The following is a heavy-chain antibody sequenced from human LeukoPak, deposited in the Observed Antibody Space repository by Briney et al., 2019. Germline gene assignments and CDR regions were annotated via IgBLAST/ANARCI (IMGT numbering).Heavy chain of an antibody. J-gene: IGHJ4*02. CDR2: INPSGGST. D-gene: IGHD1-26*01. V-gene: IGHV1-46*01. CDR3: ARDWREGEYVGATDNYYFDY. Sequence: ASVKVSCKASGYTFTSYYMHWVRQAPGQGLEWMGIINPSGGSTNYAQKSQSRVTMTRDTSTSTVYMELSSLRSEDTAVYYCARDWREGEYVGATDNYYFDYWGQGTLVTVSS. CDR1: GYTFTSYY.